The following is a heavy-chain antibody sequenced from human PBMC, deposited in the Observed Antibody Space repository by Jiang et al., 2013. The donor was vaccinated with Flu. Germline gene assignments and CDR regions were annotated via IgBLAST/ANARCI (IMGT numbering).Heavy chain of an antibody. CDR2: TYYRSKWYN. CDR3: ARVRTQLEPEYYFDY. Sequence: VSSNSAAWNWIRQSPSRGLEWLGRTYYRSKWYNDYAVSVKSRITINPDTSKNQFSLQLNSVTPEDTAVYYCARVRTQLEPEYYFDYWGQGTLVTVSS. CDR1: VSSNSAA. V-gene: IGHV6-1*01. J-gene: IGHJ4*02. D-gene: IGHD1-1*01.